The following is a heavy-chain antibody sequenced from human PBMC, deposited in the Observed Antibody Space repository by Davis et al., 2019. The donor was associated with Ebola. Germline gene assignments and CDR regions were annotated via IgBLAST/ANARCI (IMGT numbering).Heavy chain of an antibody. J-gene: IGHJ6*02. V-gene: IGHV4-31*03. Sequence: SETLSLTCTVSGGSISSGGYYWSWIRQHPGKGLEWIGYIYYSGSTYYNPSLKSRVTISVDTSKNQFSLKLSSVTAADTAVYYCARSALPPYYYGMDVWGQGTTVTVSS. CDR2: IYYSGST. CDR1: GGSISSGGYY. CDR3: ARSALPPYYYGMDV.